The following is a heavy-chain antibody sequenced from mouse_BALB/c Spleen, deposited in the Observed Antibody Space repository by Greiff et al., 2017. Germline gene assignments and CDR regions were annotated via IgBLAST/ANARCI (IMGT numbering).Heavy chain of an antibody. CDR3: TRSLTGRLYYYAMDY. D-gene: IGHD4-1*01. J-gene: IGHJ4*01. Sequence: VQLQQSGAELVKPGASVKLSCNASGYTFTSYYMYWVKQRPGQGLEWIGEINPSNGGTNFNEKFKSKATLTVDKSSSTAYMQLSSLTSEDSAVYYCTRSLTGRLYYYAMDYWGQGTSVTVSS. CDR2: INPSNGGT. V-gene: IGHV1S81*02. CDR1: GYTFTSYY.